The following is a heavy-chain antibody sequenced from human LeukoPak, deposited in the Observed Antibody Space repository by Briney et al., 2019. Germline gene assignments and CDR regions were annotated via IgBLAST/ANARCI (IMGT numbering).Heavy chain of an antibody. CDR2: ISAYNGNT. Sequence: ASVKVSCKASGYTFTSYGISWVRQAPGQGLEWMGWISAYNGNTNYAQKLQGRVTMTTDTSTSTAYMELRSLRSDDTAVYYCARDPRRFEGSSGREGAFDIWGQGTMVTVSS. CDR3: ARDPRRFEGSSGREGAFDI. J-gene: IGHJ3*02. CDR1: GYTFTSYG. D-gene: IGHD6-25*01. V-gene: IGHV1-18*01.